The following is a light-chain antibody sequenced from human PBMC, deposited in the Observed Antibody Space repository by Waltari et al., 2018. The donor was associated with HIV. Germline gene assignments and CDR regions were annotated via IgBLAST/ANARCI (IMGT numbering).Light chain of an antibody. CDR3: QSADSSGTVV. CDR2: KDT. Sequence: SYELTQPPSVSVSPGQTARIPCSGDALPKQYAYWYQQKPGQAPLLVIYKDTERPSGIPERFSGSSSGTTVTLTISGVQAEDEADYYCQSADSSGTVVFGGGTKLTVL. CDR1: ALPKQY. J-gene: IGLJ2*01. V-gene: IGLV3-25*03.